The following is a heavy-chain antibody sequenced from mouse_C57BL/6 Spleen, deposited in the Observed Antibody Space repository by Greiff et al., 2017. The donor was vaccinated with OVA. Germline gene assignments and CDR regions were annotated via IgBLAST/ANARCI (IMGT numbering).Heavy chain of an antibody. V-gene: IGHV1-81*01. CDR3: ARRRDYYGSSYWYFDV. CDR2: IYPRSGNT. CDR1: GYTFTSYG. D-gene: IGHD1-1*01. J-gene: IGHJ1*03. Sequence: QVQLQQSGAELARSGASVKLSCKASGYTFTSYGISWVKQRTGQGLEWIGEIYPRSGNTYYNEKFKGKATLTADKSSSTAYMELRSLTSEDSAVYFCARRRDYYGSSYWYFDVWGTGTTVTVSS.